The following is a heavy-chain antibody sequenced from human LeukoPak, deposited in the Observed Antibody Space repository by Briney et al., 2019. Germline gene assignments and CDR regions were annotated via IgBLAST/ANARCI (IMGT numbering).Heavy chain of an antibody. CDR3: ARSLTYYGDYGDDAFDI. CDR1: GGTFSSYA. J-gene: IGHJ3*02. CDR2: IIPIFGTA. D-gene: IGHD4-17*01. V-gene: IGHV1-69*05. Sequence: SVKVSCKASGGTFSSYAISWVRQAPGQGLEWMGGIIPIFGTANYAQKFQGRVTMTRDMSTSTVYMELSSLRAEDTAVYYCARSLTYYGDYGDDAFDIWGQGTMVTVSS.